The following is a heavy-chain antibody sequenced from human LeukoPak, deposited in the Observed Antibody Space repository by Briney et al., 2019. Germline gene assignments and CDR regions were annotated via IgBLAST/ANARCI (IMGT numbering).Heavy chain of an antibody. D-gene: IGHD3-22*01. CDR3: AKDIGYDSSGYYFDF. CDR1: GFTFDGYA. CDR2: ISWNSGSI. V-gene: IGHV3-9*01. Sequence: GGSLRLSCAASGFTFDGYAMHWVRQAPGKGLEWVSGISWNSGSIGYADSVKGRFTISRDNAKNSLYLQMNSLRAEDTALYYCAKDIGYDSSGYYFDFWGQGTLVTVSS. J-gene: IGHJ4*02.